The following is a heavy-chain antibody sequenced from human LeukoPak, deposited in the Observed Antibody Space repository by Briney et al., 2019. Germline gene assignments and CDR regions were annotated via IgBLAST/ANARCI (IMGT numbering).Heavy chain of an antibody. V-gene: IGHV3-7*01. Sequence: GGPLRLSCAASGFTFSDYSMSWVRQAPGKGLEWMANIRQDGSEKYYVDSVKGRFTISRDNAKNSLYLQMNSLRAEDTAVYYCARGMRALYWGQGTLVTVSS. CDR2: IRQDGSEK. CDR1: GFTFSDYS. D-gene: IGHD2-8*01. CDR3: ARGMRALY. J-gene: IGHJ4*02.